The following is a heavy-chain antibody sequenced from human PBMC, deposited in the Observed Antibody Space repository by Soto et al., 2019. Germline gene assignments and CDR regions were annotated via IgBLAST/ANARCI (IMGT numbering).Heavy chain of an antibody. Sequence: SETLSLTCSVSGDSINSDKYYLGWIRQPPGKGLEWIGSIYFRGNTYYNPSLQTRVTISLDKSKSQFSLKLSSVTAADTAVYYCARGRSGSYFTFVDVWGQGTTVTVSS. CDR2: IYFRGNT. CDR3: ARGRSGSYFTFVDV. CDR1: GDSINSDKYY. V-gene: IGHV4-39*07. D-gene: IGHD3-10*01. J-gene: IGHJ6*02.